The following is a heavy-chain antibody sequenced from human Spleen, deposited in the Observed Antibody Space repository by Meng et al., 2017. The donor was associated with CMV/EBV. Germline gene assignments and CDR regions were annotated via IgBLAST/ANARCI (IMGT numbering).Heavy chain of an antibody. Sequence: ASVKVSCKASGYTFTSYGISWVRQAPGQGLEWMGWISAYNGNTNYAQKLQGRVTMTTDTSTSTAYMELRSLRSDDTAVYYCAKVPNLLAAIGTEYYFDYWGQGTLVTVSS. V-gene: IGHV1-18*01. D-gene: IGHD6-13*01. CDR3: AKVPNLLAAIGTEYYFDY. CDR2: ISAYNGNT. J-gene: IGHJ4*02. CDR1: GYTFTSYG.